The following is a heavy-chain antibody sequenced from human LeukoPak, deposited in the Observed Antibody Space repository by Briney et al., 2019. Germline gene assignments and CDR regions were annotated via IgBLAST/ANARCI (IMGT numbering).Heavy chain of an antibody. CDR3: ARFGLSTDDRHFLDV. V-gene: IGHV4-61*08. CDR1: GVSVSASDPW. J-gene: IGHJ6*04. CDR2: IHSSGST. Sequence: PSETLSLTCTVSGVSVSASDPWWSWIRQPPGKRLEWIGHIHSSGSTYYNPSLQSRLTLSLDTSRNQFSLRLRHVTAADTAVYFCARFGLSTDDRHFLDVWVKGTTVTVSS. D-gene: IGHD3/OR15-3a*01.